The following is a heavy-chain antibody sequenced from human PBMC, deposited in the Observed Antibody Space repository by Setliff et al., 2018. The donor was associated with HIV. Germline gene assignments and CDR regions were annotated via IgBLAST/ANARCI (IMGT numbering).Heavy chain of an antibody. CDR3: ARRPLFGVVIASVAKMEFDY. CDR1: GASDISYIW. CDR2: VYHTGST. Sequence: PSETLSLTCAVSGASDISYIWWSWVRQPPGKGLEWIGAVYHTGSTNLNPSLKSRVTISIDKAKNQFSLKIDSVTAADTAVYYCARRPLFGVVIASVAKMEFDYWGQGTLVTVSS. V-gene: IGHV4-4*02. D-gene: IGHD3-3*01. J-gene: IGHJ4*02.